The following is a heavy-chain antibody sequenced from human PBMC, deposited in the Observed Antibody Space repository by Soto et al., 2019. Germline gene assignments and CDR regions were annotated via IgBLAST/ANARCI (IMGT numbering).Heavy chain of an antibody. CDR3: ARDPRHCTGDRCYNWFDP. V-gene: IGHV1-18*01. Sequence: ASVKVSCKASGYTFTNYGINWVRQAPGQGLEWMGWINPDNGNTKHAQKVQGRVTMTTDTSTTTAYMEVRSLRSDDTAVYFCARDPRHCTGDRCYNWFDPWGQGTLVTVSS. CDR2: INPDNGNT. D-gene: IGHD2-15*01. J-gene: IGHJ5*02. CDR1: GYTFTNYG.